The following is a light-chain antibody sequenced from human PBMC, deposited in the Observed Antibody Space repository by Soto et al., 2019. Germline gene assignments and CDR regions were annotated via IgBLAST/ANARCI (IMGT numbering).Light chain of an antibody. CDR2: WAS. CDR1: QSVFDSSDGYDY. V-gene: IGKV4-1*01. J-gene: IGKJ1*01. Sequence: DIVMTQSPDSLAVSLGEGATITCKSSQSVFDSSDGYDYLAWYQQKSGQPPKLLISWASTRESGVPDRFSGGGSGTDFTLTISSLQAEDVAVYYCQQYYRMPHMFGQGTKVEIK. CDR3: QQYYRMPHM.